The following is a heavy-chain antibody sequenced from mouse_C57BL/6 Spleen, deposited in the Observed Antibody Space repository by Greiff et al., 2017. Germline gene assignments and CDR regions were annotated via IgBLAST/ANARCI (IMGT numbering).Heavy chain of an antibody. CDR1: GYAFSSSW. Sequence: VQLQQSGPELVKPGASVKISCKASGYAFSSSWMNWVKQRPGKGLEWIGRIYPGDGDTNYNGKFKGKATLTADKSSSTAYMQLSGLTSEDSAVYFCARGDGYGYAMDYWGQGTSVTVSS. CDR3: ARGDGYGYAMDY. D-gene: IGHD2-3*01. V-gene: IGHV1-82*01. J-gene: IGHJ4*01. CDR2: IYPGDGDT.